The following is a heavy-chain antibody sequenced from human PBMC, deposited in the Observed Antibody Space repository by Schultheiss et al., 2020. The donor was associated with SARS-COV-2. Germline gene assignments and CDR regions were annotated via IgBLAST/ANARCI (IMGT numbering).Heavy chain of an antibody. Sequence: GGSLRLSCAASGFTFSSYDMSWVRQAPGKGLEWVSAISGSGGSTYYADSVKGRFTISRDNSKNTLYLQMNSLRAEDKAVYYCAKRGYDSSGYYSDWYFDLWGRGTLVTVSS. D-gene: IGHD3-22*01. CDR2: ISGSGGST. J-gene: IGHJ2*01. CDR3: AKRGYDSSGYYSDWYFDL. CDR1: GFTFSSYD. V-gene: IGHV3-23*01.